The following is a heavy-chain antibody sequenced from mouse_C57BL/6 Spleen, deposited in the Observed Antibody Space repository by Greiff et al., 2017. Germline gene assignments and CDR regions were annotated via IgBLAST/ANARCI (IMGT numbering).Heavy chain of an antibody. Sequence: VQLQQPGAELVMPGASVKLSCKASGYTFTSYWMHWVKQRPGQGLEWIGEIDPSDSYTNYNQKFKGKSTLTVDKSSSTAYMQLSSLTSEDSAVYYCARGTTVVATYWYFDVWGTGTTVTVSS. J-gene: IGHJ1*03. V-gene: IGHV1-69*01. CDR2: IDPSDSYT. D-gene: IGHD1-1*01. CDR3: ARGTTVVATYWYFDV. CDR1: GYTFTSYW.